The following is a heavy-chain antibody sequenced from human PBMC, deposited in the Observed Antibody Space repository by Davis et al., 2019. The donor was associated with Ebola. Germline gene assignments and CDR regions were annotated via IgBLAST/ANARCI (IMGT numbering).Heavy chain of an antibody. D-gene: IGHD3-9*01. CDR3: ARSYSGDWFKLYYYCDMDV. CDR2: IKQDGSEK. V-gene: IGHV3-7*01. J-gene: IGHJ6*04. Sequence: GESLKISCAASGFTFSSYWMNWVRQAPGKGLEWVANIKQDGSEKYYVDSVKGRFTISRDNAKNSLYLQMNSLRAEDTAMYYCARSYSGDWFKLYYYCDMDVWGKGTTVTVSS. CDR1: GFTFSSYW.